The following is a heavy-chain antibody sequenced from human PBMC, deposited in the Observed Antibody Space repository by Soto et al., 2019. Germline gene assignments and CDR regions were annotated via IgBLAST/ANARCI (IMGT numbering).Heavy chain of an antibody. CDR3: ARHGPKKAFDI. V-gene: IGHV4-39*01. CDR2: IYYSGST. CDR1: GGSISNTNYY. Sequence: QLQLQESGPGLVKPSETLSLTCTVSGGSISNTNYYWGWIRQPPGKGLEDIGTIYYSGSTYYNPSLKSRVTISVDTSKNQFSLKLISVTAADTAVSYCARHGPKKAFDIWGQGTMVTVSS. J-gene: IGHJ3*02.